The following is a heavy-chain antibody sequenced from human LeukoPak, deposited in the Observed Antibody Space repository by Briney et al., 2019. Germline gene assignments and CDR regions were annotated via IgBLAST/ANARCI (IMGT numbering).Heavy chain of an antibody. Sequence: SGPALVKPTQTLTLTCTSSGFSLSTSGIFVSWIRQPPGKALEWLAPIDWDDDKYYSTSLKTRLTISKDTSKNQVVLTMTNMDPVDTDTYYCARNTYYYGSGSYVEDYWGQGTLVTVSS. V-gene: IGHV2-70*01. CDR3: ARNTYYYGSGSYVEDY. CDR1: GFSLSTSGIF. CDR2: IDWDDDK. D-gene: IGHD3-10*01. J-gene: IGHJ4*02.